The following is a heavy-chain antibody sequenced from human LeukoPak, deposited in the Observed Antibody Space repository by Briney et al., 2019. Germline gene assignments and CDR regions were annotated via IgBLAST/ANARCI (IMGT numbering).Heavy chain of an antibody. V-gene: IGHV3-7*03. CDR2: IKQDESEK. J-gene: IGHJ4*02. Sequence: GGSLRLSCAASGFTFSSYWMSWVRQAPGKGLEWVANIKQDESEKYYVDSVKGRFTISRDNAKNSLYLQMNSLRAEDTAVYYCAKFALRYCSGGSCHPFDYWGQGTLVTVSS. CDR1: GFTFSSYW. CDR3: AKFALRYCSGGSCHPFDY. D-gene: IGHD2-15*01.